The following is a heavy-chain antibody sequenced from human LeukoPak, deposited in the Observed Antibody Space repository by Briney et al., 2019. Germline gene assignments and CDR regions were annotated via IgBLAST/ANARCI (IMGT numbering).Heavy chain of an antibody. CDR3: AKRGESGSSKRPPDY. J-gene: IGHJ4*02. CDR2: ISSDGSNN. D-gene: IGHD1-26*01. Sequence: PGGSLRLSCAASGFTFSVYGMHWVRQAPGKGLEWVAVISSDGSNNYYADSVKGRFTISRDNSKNMLYLQMNSLRAEDTAVYYCAKRGESGSSKRPPDYWGQGTLVTVSS. CDR1: GFTFSVYG. V-gene: IGHV3-30*18.